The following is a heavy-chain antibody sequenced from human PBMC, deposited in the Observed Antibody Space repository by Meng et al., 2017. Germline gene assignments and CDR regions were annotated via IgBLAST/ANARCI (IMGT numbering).Heavy chain of an antibody. CDR2: INPKRGGT. CDR3: ASRYNSSGSAAFQH. D-gene: IGHD3-22*01. CDR1: VYSVTGNY. J-gene: IGHJ1*01. V-gene: IGHV1-2*02. Sequence: GPLVPSGAEEKKPGASMEVSFDGSVYSVTGNYRHWVRPAPGQGLEWIGWINPKRGGTHHAQKFQGRVTRTRDTSTSTAYMELSRLRSDDPAVYYCASRYNSSGSAAFQHWGQGTLVTVSS.